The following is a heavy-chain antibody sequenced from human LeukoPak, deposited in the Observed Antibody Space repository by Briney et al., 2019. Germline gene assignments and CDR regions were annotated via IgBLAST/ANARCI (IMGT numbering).Heavy chain of an antibody. D-gene: IGHD3-10*01. V-gene: IGHV3-7*03. CDR1: GFTFSDYW. CDR2: LKQDGSEK. Sequence: AYLSLSCAAPGFTFSDYWMTWVRQAPRRGLEWVANLKQDGSEKSYVDSVKGRFTISKDNAKNSLYLQMNSLRAEDTAVYFCTRDRGFFDYWSQGTLVTLS. J-gene: IGHJ4*02. CDR3: TRDRGFFDY.